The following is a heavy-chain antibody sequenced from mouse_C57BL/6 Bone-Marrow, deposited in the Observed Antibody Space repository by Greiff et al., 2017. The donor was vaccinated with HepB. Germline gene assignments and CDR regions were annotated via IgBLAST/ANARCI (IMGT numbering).Heavy chain of an antibody. Sequence: DVKLQESGPELVKPGDSVKISCKASGYSFTGYFMNWVMQSHGKSLEWIGRINPYNGDTFYNQKFKGKATLTVDKSSSTAHMELRSLTSEDSAVYYCARSTMVYFDYWGQGTTLTVSS. CDR3: ARSTMVYFDY. D-gene: IGHD2-1*01. CDR2: INPYNGDT. V-gene: IGHV1-20*01. CDR1: GYSFTGYF. J-gene: IGHJ2*01.